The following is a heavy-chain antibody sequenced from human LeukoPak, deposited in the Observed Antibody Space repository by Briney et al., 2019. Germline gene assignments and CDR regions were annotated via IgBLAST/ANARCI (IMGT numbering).Heavy chain of an antibody. CDR3: ARDESHTRILDY. J-gene: IGHJ4*02. CDR1: GGSFSGYY. Sequence: SETLSLTCAVYGGSFSGYYWSWIRQPPGKGLEWIGEINHSGSTNYNPSLKSRATISVDTSKKQFSLKLSSVTAADTAVYYCARDESHTRILDYWGQGTLVTVSS. V-gene: IGHV4-34*01. D-gene: IGHD2/OR15-2a*01. CDR2: INHSGST.